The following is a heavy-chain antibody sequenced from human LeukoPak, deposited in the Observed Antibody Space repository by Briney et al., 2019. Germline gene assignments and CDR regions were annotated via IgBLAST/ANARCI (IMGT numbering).Heavy chain of an antibody. D-gene: IGHD1-1*01. CDR3: ARRRLTRFYFDY. V-gene: IGHV4-34*01. Sequence: GSLRLSCAASGFSFSNAWMSWVRQAPGKGLEWIGEINDSGGTKYNPSLKSRVTISVDTSKNQFSLRLRSVTAADTAVFYCARRRLTRFYFDYWGQGTLVTVSS. CDR2: INDSGGT. J-gene: IGHJ4*02. CDR1: GFSFSNAW.